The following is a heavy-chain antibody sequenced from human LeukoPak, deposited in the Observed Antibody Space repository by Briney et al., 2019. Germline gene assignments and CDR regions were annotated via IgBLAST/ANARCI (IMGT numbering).Heavy chain of an antibody. D-gene: IGHD3-22*01. J-gene: IGHJ4*02. CDR2: IRYDGSNE. CDR1: GFTFSNYG. V-gene: IGHV3-30*02. CDR3: AKDPRKDYDSSGYFY. Sequence: GGSLRLSCAASGFTFSNYGMHWVRQAPGKGLEWVAFIRYDGSNEYYADSVKGRFTISRDNSKNTLYLQMNSLRAEDTAVYYCAKDPRKDYDSSGYFYWGQGTLVTVSS.